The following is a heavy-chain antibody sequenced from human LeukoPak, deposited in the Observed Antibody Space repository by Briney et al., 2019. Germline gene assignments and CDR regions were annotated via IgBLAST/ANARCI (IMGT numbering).Heavy chain of an antibody. J-gene: IGHJ4*02. D-gene: IGHD5-18*01. V-gene: IGHV3-7*04. CDR1: GFTFSGYW. CDR2: IKPDGSDK. Sequence: GGSLRLSCAASGFTFSGYWMSWVRQAPGKRLEWVASIKPDGSDKYYVDSVKGRFTISRENAKNSLYLHMSSLRAEDTAVYYCARDRIQLWSHDYWGQGTLVTVSS. CDR3: ARDRIQLWSHDY.